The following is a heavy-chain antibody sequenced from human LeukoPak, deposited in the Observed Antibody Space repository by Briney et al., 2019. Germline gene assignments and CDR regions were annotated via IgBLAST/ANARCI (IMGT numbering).Heavy chain of an antibody. J-gene: IGHJ4*02. D-gene: IGHD3-10*01. Sequence: GGSLRLSCAASGFTFSSYALRWVRQAPGKGLEWVSAISGSGGSTYYADSVKGRFTISRDNSKNTLYLQMNSLRAEDTAVYYCAKDKHYYGSGSYGPFDYWGQGTLVTVSS. CDR1: GFTFSSYA. V-gene: IGHV3-23*01. CDR3: AKDKHYYGSGSYGPFDY. CDR2: ISGSGGST.